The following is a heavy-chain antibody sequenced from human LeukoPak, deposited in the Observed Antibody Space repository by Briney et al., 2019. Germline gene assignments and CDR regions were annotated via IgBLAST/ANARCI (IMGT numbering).Heavy chain of an antibody. D-gene: IGHD2-15*01. Sequence: GGSLRLSCAASGFTFSSYAMSWVRQAPGKGLEWVSAVSGSGGSTNYADSVKGRFTISRDNSKNTLHLQMNSLRAEDTAVFYCAKTGVGYCTGGSCSAADYWGQRTLVTVSS. CDR3: AKTGVGYCTGGSCSAADY. V-gene: IGHV3-23*01. J-gene: IGHJ4*02. CDR1: GFTFSSYA. CDR2: VSGSGGST.